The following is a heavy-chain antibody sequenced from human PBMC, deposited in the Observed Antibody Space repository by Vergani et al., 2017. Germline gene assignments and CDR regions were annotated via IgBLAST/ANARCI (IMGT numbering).Heavy chain of an antibody. V-gene: IGHV1-8*01. Sequence: QEQLVQSGAEVRKPGASVKVSCKASGYNFTSFDINWVRLATGQGLEWMGWMNPKSGNTAYAAKFQGRITMTRDSSTDTAYMEMKSLRSEDTAIYFCARGVLDSKYRHHLFGPWGQGTVVTVSS. J-gene: IGHJ5*02. D-gene: IGHD3/OR15-3a*01. CDR1: GYNFTSFD. CDR2: MNPKSGNT. CDR3: ARGVLDSKYRHHLFGP.